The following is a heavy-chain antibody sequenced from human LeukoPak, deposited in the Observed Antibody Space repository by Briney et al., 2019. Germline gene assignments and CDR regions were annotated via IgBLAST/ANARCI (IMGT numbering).Heavy chain of an antibody. D-gene: IGHD6-19*01. CDR2: IRYGGSNT. Sequence: GGSLRLSCAASGFTFSSFGMHWVRQAPGKGLEWVTFIRYGGSNTYYADSVKGRFTISRDNSKDTLYLQMNSLRPEDTAVYYCVKGDSSAYYTDRGLDFWGQGTLVTVSS. V-gene: IGHV3-30*02. CDR3: VKGDSSAYYTDRGLDF. J-gene: IGHJ4*02. CDR1: GFTFSSFG.